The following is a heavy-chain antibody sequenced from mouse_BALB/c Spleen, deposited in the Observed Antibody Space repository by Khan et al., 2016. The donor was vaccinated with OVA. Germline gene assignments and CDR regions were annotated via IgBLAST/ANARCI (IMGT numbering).Heavy chain of an antibody. CDR2: IYPSDSYT. Sequence: QVQLQQPGAELVRPGASVRLSCKASGYTFTNYWINWVKQRPGQGLEWIGNIYPSDSYTNYNQKLKDKATLTVDKSSSTAYMQLSSPTSEDSAVYDCTRGDPGNFDYWGQGTTLTVSS. V-gene: IGHV1-69*02. CDR1: GYTFTNYW. J-gene: IGHJ2*01. CDR3: TRGDPGNFDY. D-gene: IGHD2-13*01.